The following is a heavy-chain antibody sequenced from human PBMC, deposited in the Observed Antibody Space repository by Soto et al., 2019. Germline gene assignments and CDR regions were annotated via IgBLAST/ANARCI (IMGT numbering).Heavy chain of an antibody. CDR2: IDPSDSYT. D-gene: IGHD3-22*01. V-gene: IGHV5-10-1*01. Sequence: PGGSLKISCNGSGYSFTSYWISWVRQMPWKGLEWMGRIDPSDSYTNYSPSFQGHVTISADKSISTAYLQWSSLKASDTAMCYCATSEDITMIVKYYGMDVWGQGTTVTVSS. J-gene: IGHJ6*02. CDR3: ATSEDITMIVKYYGMDV. CDR1: GYSFTSYW.